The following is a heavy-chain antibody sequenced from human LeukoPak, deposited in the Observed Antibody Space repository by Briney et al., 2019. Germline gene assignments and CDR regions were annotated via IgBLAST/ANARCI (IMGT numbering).Heavy chain of an antibody. CDR2: IYYSGST. V-gene: IGHV4-39*02. Sequence: PSETLSLTCTVSGGSISSYYWGWIRQPPGKGLEWIGSIYYSGSTYYNPSLKSRVTISVDTSKNQFSLKLSSVTAADTAVYYCARDHIVVVIGSHAFDIWGQGTMVTVSS. CDR1: GGSISSYY. D-gene: IGHD2-21*01. J-gene: IGHJ3*02. CDR3: ARDHIVVVIGSHAFDI.